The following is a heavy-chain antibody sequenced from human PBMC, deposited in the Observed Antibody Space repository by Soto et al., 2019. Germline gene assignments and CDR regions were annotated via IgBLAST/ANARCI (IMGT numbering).Heavy chain of an antibody. J-gene: IGHJ4*02. D-gene: IGHD5-12*01. CDR2: ISWNSGSI. CDR3: AKEDLLRGYSGYGHFDY. Sequence: GGSLRLSCAASGFTFDYYAMHWVRQAPGKGLEWVSGISWNSGSIGYAGSVKGRFTISRDNAKNSLYLQMNSLRGEDTALYYCAKEDLLRGYSGYGHFDYWGQGTLVTVSS. V-gene: IGHV3-9*01. CDR1: GFTFDYYA.